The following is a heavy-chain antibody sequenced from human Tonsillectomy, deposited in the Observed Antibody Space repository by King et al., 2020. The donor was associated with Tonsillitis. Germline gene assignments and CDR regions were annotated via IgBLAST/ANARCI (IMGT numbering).Heavy chain of an antibody. CDR3: ARRQGKTYNNGNAFDI. D-gene: IGHD4-11*01. V-gene: IGHV1-46*01. J-gene: IGHJ3*02. CDR1: GYTFTSYY. Sequence: QLVQSGAEVKKPGASVKVSCKASGYTFTSYYMHWVRQAPGQGLEWMGIINPSGGSTSYAQKFQGRVTMTRDTSTSTVYMELSSLRSEDTAVYYCARRQGKTYNNGNAFDIWGQGTMVTVSS. CDR2: INPSGGST.